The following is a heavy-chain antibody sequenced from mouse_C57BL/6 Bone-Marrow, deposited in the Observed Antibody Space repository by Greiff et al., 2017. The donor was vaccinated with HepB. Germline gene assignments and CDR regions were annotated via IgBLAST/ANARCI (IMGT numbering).Heavy chain of an antibody. Sequence: QVQLKESGAELARPGASVKLSCKASGYTFTSYGISWVKQRTGQGLEWIGEIYPRSGNTYYNEKFKGKATLTADKSSSTAYMELRSLTSEDSAVYFWARWGTTVVAPNYFDYWGQGTTLTVSS. CDR1: GYTFTSYG. CDR3: ARWGTTVVAPNYFDY. V-gene: IGHV1-81*01. CDR2: IYPRSGNT. D-gene: IGHD1-1*01. J-gene: IGHJ2*01.